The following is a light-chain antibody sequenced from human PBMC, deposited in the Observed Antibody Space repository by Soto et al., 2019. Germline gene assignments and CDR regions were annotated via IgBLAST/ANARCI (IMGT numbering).Light chain of an antibody. V-gene: IGLV2-14*01. CDR1: SSDVGGYNY. Sequence: QSALTQPASVSGSPGQSITISCTGTSSDVGGYNYVSWYQQHPGKAPKLMIYDVSNRPSGVSNRFSGSKSGNTASLTICGLQAEDEADYYCSSYTSSSTLGVFGGGTKLTVL. CDR3: SSYTSSSTLGV. CDR2: DVS. J-gene: IGLJ2*01.